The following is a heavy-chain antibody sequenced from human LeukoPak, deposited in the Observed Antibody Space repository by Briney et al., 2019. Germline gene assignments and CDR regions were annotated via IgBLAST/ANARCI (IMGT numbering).Heavy chain of an antibody. D-gene: IGHD5-18*01. CDR1: GFSLSTSGVG. V-gene: IGHV2-5*05. CDR2: IYWDDDK. Sequence: SGPTLVNPTQTLTLTCTFSGFSLSTSGVGVGWIRQPPGKALEWLALIYWDDDKRYGPSLKSRLTITKDTSKNQVVLTMTNMDPEDTATYYCAHSPVQRGYSYGGHFDYWGQGTLVTVSS. CDR3: AHSPVQRGYSYGGHFDY. J-gene: IGHJ4*02.